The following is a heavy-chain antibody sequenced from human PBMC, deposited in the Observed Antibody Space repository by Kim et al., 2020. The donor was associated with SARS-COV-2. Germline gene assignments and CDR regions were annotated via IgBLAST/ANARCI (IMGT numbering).Heavy chain of an antibody. J-gene: IGHJ4*02. D-gene: IGHD3-10*01. Sequence: SETLSLTCTVSGGSISSYYWSWIRQPPGKGLEWIGYIYYSGSTNYNPSLKSRVTISVDTSKNQFSLKLSSVTAADTAVYYCARGGYGSEIDYWGQGTLVTVSS. CDR1: GGSISSYY. V-gene: IGHV4-59*01. CDR2: IYYSGST. CDR3: ARGGYGSEIDY.